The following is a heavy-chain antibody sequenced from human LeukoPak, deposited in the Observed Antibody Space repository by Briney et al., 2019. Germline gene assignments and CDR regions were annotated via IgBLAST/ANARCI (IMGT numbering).Heavy chain of an antibody. J-gene: IGHJ4*02. D-gene: IGHD3-10*01. CDR1: GDSVSSNSAA. CDR2: TWYRSRWYN. Sequence: PSQTLSLTCAISGDSVSSNSAAWHWIRQSPSRGLEWLGRTWYRSRWYNEYAVSVKSRITINPDTSKNQFSLHLNSVTPEDTAVYYCAAGSSGSSHYYFDYWGRGTLVTVSS. CDR3: AAGSSGSSHYYFDY. V-gene: IGHV6-1*01.